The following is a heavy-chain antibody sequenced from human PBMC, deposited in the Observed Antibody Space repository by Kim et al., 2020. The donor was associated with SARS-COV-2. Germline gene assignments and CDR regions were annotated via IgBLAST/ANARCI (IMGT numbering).Heavy chain of an antibody. V-gene: IGHV4-34*01. J-gene: IGHJ3*02. D-gene: IGHD2-15*01. CDR3: ARYLGYCSGGSCGAFDI. CDR2: INHSGST. CDR1: GGSFSGYY. Sequence: SETLSLTCAVYGGSFSGYYWSWIRQPPGKGLEWIGEINHSGSTNYNPSLKSRVTISVDTSKNQFSLKLSSVTAADTAVYYCARYLGYCSGGSCGAFDIWGQGTMVTVSS.